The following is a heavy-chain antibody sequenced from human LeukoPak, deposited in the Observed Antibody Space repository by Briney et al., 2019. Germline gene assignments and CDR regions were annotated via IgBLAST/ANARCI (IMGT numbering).Heavy chain of an antibody. V-gene: IGHV3-21*01. D-gene: IGHD5-18*01. CDR3: AREYTAMAYDY. Sequence: GGSLRPSCVASGFAFSDDSMNWVRQPPGKGLEWVSSISSTSTYIYYADSVKGRFTISRDNARNSLFLQMNNLRVDDSAVYYCAREYTAMAYDYWGQGNLVTVSS. CDR1: GFAFSDDS. J-gene: IGHJ4*02. CDR2: ISSTSTYI.